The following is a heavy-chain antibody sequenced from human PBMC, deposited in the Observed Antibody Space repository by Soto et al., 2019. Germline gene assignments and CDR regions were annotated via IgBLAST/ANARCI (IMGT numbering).Heavy chain of an antibody. Sequence: WGSLRLSCSASGFTFTSYAMTWVCQAPGTGLGWVSVISGSGGSTEYADSVKGRFSISRDNSKNTLYLQVSSLTDEDTAVYYCAKSTRPSTPGYYYYYYGMDVWGQGTTVTVSS. J-gene: IGHJ6*02. CDR1: GFTFTSYA. V-gene: IGHV3-23*01. CDR2: ISGSGGST. D-gene: IGHD6-25*01. CDR3: AKSTRPSTPGYYYYYYGMDV.